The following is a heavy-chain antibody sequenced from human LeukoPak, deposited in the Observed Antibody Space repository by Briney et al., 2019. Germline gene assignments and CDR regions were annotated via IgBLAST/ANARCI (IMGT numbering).Heavy chain of an antibody. V-gene: IGHV1-2*02. J-gene: IGHJ4*02. Sequence: ASVKVSCKASGYTFTGYYMHWVRQAPGQGLEWMGWINPNSGATKYAQKFQGRVTMTRDMSTSTVYMELSSLRSEDTAVYYCARIAAAGTFDYWGQGTLVTVSS. D-gene: IGHD6-13*01. CDR2: INPNSGAT. CDR1: GYTFTGYY. CDR3: ARIAAAGTFDY.